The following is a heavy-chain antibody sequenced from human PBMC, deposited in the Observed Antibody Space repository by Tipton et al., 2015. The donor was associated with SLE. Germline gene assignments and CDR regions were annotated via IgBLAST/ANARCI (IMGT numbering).Heavy chain of an antibody. J-gene: IGHJ6*02. CDR1: GGAFSSYA. CDR2: LNPIFNTV. D-gene: IGHD4-17*01. CDR3: ATLESAVTTWAIRDDFYYYGLDV. V-gene: IGHV1-69*01. Sequence: QLVQSGAEVKKPGSSVKVSCTTSGGAFSSYAISWVRQAPGQGLEWMGGLNPIFNTVNYAQKFQGRITITADASTSRVYMELNSLTSEDTAVFYCATLESAVTTWAIRDDFYYYGLDVWGQGTSVIVSS.